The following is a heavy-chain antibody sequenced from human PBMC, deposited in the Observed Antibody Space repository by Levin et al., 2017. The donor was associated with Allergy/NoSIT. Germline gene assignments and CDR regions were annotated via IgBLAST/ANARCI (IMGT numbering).Heavy chain of an antibody. V-gene: IGHV3-33*01. Sequence: GGSLRLSCAASGFTFTSYGMHWVRQAPGKGLEWVAVIWYDGSNKYYADSVKGRFTISRDNSKNTLYLQMSSLRAEDTAVYYCARSYYYASGNYYNADIDYWGQGTLVTVSS. CDR2: IWYDGSNK. D-gene: IGHD3-10*01. CDR1: GFTFTSYG. CDR3: ARSYYYASGNYYNADIDY. J-gene: IGHJ4*02.